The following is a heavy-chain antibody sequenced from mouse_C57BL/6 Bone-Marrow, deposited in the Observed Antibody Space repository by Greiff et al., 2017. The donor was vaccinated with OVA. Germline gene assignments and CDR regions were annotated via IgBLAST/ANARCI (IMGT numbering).Heavy chain of an antibody. D-gene: IGHD2-3*01. V-gene: IGHV5-9-1*02. CDR1: GFTFSSYA. J-gene: IGHJ4*01. CDR2: ISSGGDYI. Sequence: EVQGVESGEGLVKPGGSLKLSCAASGFTFSSYAMSWVRQTPEKRLEWVAYISSGGDYIYYADTVQGRFTISRDNARNTLYLHMSSLKSEDTAMYYCTRDGYYAMDDWGKGTSVTVSS. CDR3: TRDGYYAMDD.